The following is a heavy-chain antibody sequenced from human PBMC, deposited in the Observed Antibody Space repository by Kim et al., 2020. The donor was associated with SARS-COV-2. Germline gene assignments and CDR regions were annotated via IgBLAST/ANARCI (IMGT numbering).Heavy chain of an antibody. CDR1: GFTFSSYS. Sequence: GGSLRLSCAASGFTFSSYSMNWVRQAPGKGLEWVSSISSSSSYIYYADSVKGRFTISRDNAKNSLYLQMNSLRAEDTAVYYCARDGPETYYYGSGSLDVWGQGTTVTVSS. J-gene: IGHJ6*02. V-gene: IGHV3-21*01. D-gene: IGHD3-10*01. CDR2: ISSSSSYI. CDR3: ARDGPETYYYGSGSLDV.